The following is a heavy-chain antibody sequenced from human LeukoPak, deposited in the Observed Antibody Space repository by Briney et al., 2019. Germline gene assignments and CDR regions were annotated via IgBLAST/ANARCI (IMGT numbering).Heavy chain of an antibody. Sequence: PSETLSLTCTVSGYSIRSGNYWGWILQPPGKGLEWIGSIYHSGSTYYNPSLKSRVTISVDTSKNQISLRLSSVTAADTALYYCARVWTDSGSYYDDRGAFDYWGQGTLVTVSS. J-gene: IGHJ4*02. D-gene: IGHD1-26*01. CDR3: ARVWTDSGSYYDDRGAFDY. V-gene: IGHV4-38-2*02. CDR1: GYSIRSGNY. CDR2: IYHSGST.